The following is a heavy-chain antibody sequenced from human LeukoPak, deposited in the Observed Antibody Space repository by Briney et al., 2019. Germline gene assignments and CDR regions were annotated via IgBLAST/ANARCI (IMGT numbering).Heavy chain of an antibody. V-gene: IGHV3-7*01. J-gene: IGHJ4*02. D-gene: IGHD1-14*01. CDR2: IKQDGSEK. Sequence: PGGSLRLSCAASGFTFTSYWMNWVRQAPAMGLEWVANIKQDGSEKYYVDSVKGRFTISRDNAKNSLYLQMNSLRAEDTAVYYCARDPDRDGVDYWGQGTLVTVSS. CDR3: ARDPDRDGVDY. CDR1: GFTFTSYW.